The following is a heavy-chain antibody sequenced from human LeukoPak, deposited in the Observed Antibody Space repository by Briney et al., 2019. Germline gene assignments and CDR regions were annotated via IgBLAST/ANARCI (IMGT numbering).Heavy chain of an antibody. V-gene: IGHV4-59*11. D-gene: IGHD3-9*01. CDR2: IYYSMTT. Sequence: SETLSLTCTVYGGSISSPYWSWTRQPPGRGLEWIGYIYYSMTTNYNTSLKSRVSISVDTSKNQFTLKLSSVTAADAAVYYWARGLTYCHILTAYYTFTNFESWGQGALVSVSS. J-gene: IGHJ4*02. CDR1: GGSISSPY. CDR3: ARGLTYCHILTAYYTFTNFES.